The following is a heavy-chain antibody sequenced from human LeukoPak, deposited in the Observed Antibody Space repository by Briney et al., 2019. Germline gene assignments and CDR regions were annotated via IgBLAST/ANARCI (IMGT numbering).Heavy chain of an antibody. CDR1: GFTLRSYD. V-gene: IGHV3-23*01. CDR2: TSGSGVNS. D-gene: IGHD5-24*01. J-gene: IGHJ4*02. CDR3: ARGATHFDY. Sequence: GGSLRLSCAASGFTLRSYDMSWVRQAPGKGLEWVAATSGSGVNSYYADSVRGRFTISRDNSQNTLYLQMNSLRAEDTAVYYCARGATHFDYWGQGTLVTVSS.